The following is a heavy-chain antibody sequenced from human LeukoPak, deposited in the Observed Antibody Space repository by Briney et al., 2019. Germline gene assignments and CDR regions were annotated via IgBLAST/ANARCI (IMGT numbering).Heavy chain of an antibody. CDR2: IKPDGSET. CDR1: GFPFKGYW. CDR3: ARDGGELWPLDE. V-gene: IGHV3-7*01. Sequence: GGSLRLSCVASGFPFKGYWMTWVRQSPGKGLDWVANIKPDGSETNYLDSVKGRFTISRDNARDSLFLEMNNLRVADTAVYYCARDGGELWPLDEWGQGILVTVSS. D-gene: IGHD3-10*01. J-gene: IGHJ4*02.